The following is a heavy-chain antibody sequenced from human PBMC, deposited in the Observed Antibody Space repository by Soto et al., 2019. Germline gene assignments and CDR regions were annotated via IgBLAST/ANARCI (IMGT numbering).Heavy chain of an antibody. CDR2: INPSGGSA. CDR3: ARVRGVVGYCSSTSCYGSRINYYYGMDV. CDR1: GYTFTSYY. V-gene: IGHV1-46*01. D-gene: IGHD2-2*01. Sequence: ASVKVSCKASGYTFTSYYMHWVRQAPGQGLEWMGIINPSGGSASYAQKFQGRVTMTRDTSTSTVYMELSSLRSEDTAVYYCARVRGVVGYCSSTSCYGSRINYYYGMDVWGQGTTVTVSS. J-gene: IGHJ6*02.